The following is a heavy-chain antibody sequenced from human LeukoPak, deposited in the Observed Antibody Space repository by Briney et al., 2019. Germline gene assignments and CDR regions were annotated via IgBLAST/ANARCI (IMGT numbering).Heavy chain of an antibody. Sequence: SETLSLTCAVSGYSISSGYYWGWIRQPPGKGLEWIGRIYHSGSTYYNPSLKSRVTISVDTSKNQFSLKLSSVTAADTAVYYCARAEDTAMVSVWFDPWGQGTLVTVSS. CDR3: ARAEDTAMVSVWFDP. V-gene: IGHV4-38-2*01. CDR1: GYSISSGYY. J-gene: IGHJ5*02. CDR2: IYHSGST. D-gene: IGHD5-18*01.